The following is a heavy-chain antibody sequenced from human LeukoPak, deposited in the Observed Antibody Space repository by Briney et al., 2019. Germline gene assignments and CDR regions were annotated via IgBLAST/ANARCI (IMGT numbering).Heavy chain of an antibody. CDR2: ISSSSSYI. D-gene: IGHD3-22*01. J-gene: IGHJ4*02. CDR1: GFTFSSYS. Sequence: GGSLRLSCAASGFTFSSYSMNWVRQAPGKGLEWVSSISSSSSYIYYADSVKGRFTISRDNAKNSLSLQMNSLRADDTAVYYCARGQIYYDGSGFDYWGQGTLVTVSS. CDR3: ARGQIYYDGSGFDY. V-gene: IGHV3-21*01.